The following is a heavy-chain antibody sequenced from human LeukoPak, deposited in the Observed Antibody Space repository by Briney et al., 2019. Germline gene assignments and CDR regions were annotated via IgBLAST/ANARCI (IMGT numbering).Heavy chain of an antibody. D-gene: IGHD3-3*01. CDR2: IYTSGST. Sequence: SETLSLTCTVSGGSISSGSYYWSWIRQPAGKGLEWIGRIYTSGSTNYNPSLKSRVTISVDTSKNQFSLKLSSVTAADTAVYYCARYYDFWSGPYYFDYWGQGTLVTVSS. V-gene: IGHV4-61*02. CDR3: ARYYDFWSGPYYFDY. J-gene: IGHJ4*02. CDR1: GGSISSGSYY.